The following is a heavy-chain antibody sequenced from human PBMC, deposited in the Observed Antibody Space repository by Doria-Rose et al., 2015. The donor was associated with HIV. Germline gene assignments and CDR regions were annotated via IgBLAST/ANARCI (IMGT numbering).Heavy chain of an antibody. D-gene: IGHD6-13*01. Sequence: QVTLKESGPVLVKPTETLTLTCTVSGVSLSSPGMGVSWIRQPPGKALEWLAYIVSDDERSYKTSLKSRLTIYRGTSKSQVVLTMTDMDPVDTATYYCARIKSSRWYHKYYFDFWGQGTLVIVSA. CDR2: IVSDDER. J-gene: IGHJ4*02. CDR3: ARIKSSRWYHKYYFDF. CDR1: GVSLSSPGMG. V-gene: IGHV2-26*01.